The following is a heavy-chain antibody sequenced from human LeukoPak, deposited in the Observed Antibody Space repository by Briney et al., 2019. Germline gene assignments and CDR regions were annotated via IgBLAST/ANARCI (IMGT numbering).Heavy chain of an antibody. CDR2: ISSSSSTI. D-gene: IGHD2-15*01. J-gene: IGHJ4*02. CDR1: GFTFSSYS. Sequence: PGGSLRLSCAASGFTFSSYSMNWVRQAPGKGLEWVSYISSSSSTIYYADSVKGRFTISRDNAKNSLYLQMNSLRAEDTAVYYCARDVPNLVVVVAATAFDYWGQGTLVTVSS. CDR3: ARDVPNLVVVVAATAFDY. V-gene: IGHV3-48*04.